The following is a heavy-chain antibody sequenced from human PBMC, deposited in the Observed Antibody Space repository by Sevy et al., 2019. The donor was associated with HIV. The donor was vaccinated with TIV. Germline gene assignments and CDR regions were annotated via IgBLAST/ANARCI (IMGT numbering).Heavy chain of an antibody. V-gene: IGHV1-2*02. CDR2: INPKRGGA. CDR1: EYTFIDYY. Sequence: ASVKVSCKATEYTFIDYYIHWVRRAPGQGLEWMGWINPKRGGANYAQSFQGRVTMTRDTSLNTIYMQLTSLRGDDTAVYYCAREEIGYGMDVWGQGTAVTVSS. CDR3: AREEIGYGMDV. J-gene: IGHJ6*02.